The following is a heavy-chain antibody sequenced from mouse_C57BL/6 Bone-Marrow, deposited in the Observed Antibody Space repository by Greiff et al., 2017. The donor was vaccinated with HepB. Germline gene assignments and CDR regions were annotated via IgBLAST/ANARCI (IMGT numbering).Heavy chain of an antibody. CDR3: TRGILLLRYFDV. J-gene: IGHJ1*03. Sequence: VQLQQSGAELVRPGASVTLSCKASGYTFTDYEMHWVKQTPVHGLEWIGAIDPETGGTAYNQKFKGKAILTADKSSSTAYMELRSLTSEDSAVYYCTRGILLLRYFDVWGTGTTVTVSS. CDR1: GYTFTDYE. D-gene: IGHD1-1*01. V-gene: IGHV1-15*01. CDR2: IDPETGGT.